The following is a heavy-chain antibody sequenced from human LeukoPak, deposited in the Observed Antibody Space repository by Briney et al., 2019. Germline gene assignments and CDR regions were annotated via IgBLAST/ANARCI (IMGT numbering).Heavy chain of an antibody. V-gene: IGHV4-30-2*01. D-gene: IGHD3-22*01. CDR1: GCSISSGCNS. J-gene: IGHJ4*02. CDR3: ASSGYYYDSSGYYPDY. Sequence: KPSETLSLTCAVSGCSISSGCNSWSWLRQPPGKSLDWIGYIYHSGSTYYNPSLKSRVTISVDRSKNQFSLKLSSVTAADTAVYYCASSGYYYDSSGYYPDYWGQGTLVTVSS. CDR2: IYHSGST.